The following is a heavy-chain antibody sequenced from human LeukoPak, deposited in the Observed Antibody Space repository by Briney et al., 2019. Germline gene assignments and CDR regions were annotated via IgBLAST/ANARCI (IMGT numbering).Heavy chain of an antibody. V-gene: IGHV3-33*01. CDR2: IWYDEDAK. CDR3: ARERGGDAFDI. Sequence: PGGSMTLSCAASGFTFSDCHIHWVRQAPGKGLDWVALIWYDEDAKFYADSEKSRFTISRDNSKDTLYLQMSSLGVEDTAVYYCARERGGDAFDIWGQGTMVTVSS. J-gene: IGHJ3*02. CDR1: GFTFSDCH. D-gene: IGHD3-16*01.